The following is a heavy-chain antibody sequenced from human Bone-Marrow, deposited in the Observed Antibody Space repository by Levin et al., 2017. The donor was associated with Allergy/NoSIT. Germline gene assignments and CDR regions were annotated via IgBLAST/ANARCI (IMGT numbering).Heavy chain of an antibody. CDR2: ISYDGSNK. J-gene: IGHJ4*02. D-gene: IGHD6-13*01. CDR3: ARDDLGRGVWNQLGY. Sequence: SCAASGFTFSSYAMHWVRQAPGKGLEWVAVISYDGSNKYYADSVKGRFTISRDNSKNTLYLQMNSLRAEDTAVYYCARDDLGRGVWNQLGYWGQGTLVTVSS. V-gene: IGHV3-30-3*01. CDR1: GFTFSSYA.